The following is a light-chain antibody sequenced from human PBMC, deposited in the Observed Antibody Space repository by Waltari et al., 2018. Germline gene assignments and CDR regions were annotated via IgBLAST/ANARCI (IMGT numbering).Light chain of an antibody. J-gene: IGLJ3*02. V-gene: IGLV1-47*01. CDR2: RKN. Sequence: QSGLTQPPSASGTPGPRSTISCSGGRSNIGKNDVCWYQQLPGTAPKLLIYRKNQRPSGVPGQVSGSKSDTSASLAISGLLYEDEADYYCAAWDDSLRGPVFGGGTKLTVL. CDR1: RSNIGKND. CDR3: AAWDDSLRGPV.